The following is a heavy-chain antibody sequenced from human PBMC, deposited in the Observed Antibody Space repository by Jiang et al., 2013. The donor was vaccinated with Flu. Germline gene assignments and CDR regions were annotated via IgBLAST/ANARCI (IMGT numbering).Heavy chain of an antibody. D-gene: IGHD4-17*01. CDR2: INPNSGGT. V-gene: IGHV1-2*02. CDR3: ARDGRRTDYGDYYWYFDL. Sequence: GQGLEWMGWINPNSGGTNYAQKFQGRVTMTRDTSISTAYMELSRLRSDDTAVYYCARDGRRTDYGDYYWYFDLWGRGTLVTVSS. J-gene: IGHJ2*01.